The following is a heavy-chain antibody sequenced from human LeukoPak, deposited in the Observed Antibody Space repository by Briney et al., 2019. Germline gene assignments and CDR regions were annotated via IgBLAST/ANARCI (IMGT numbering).Heavy chain of an antibody. Sequence: PGGSLRLSCAASGFTFSNYAMSWVRQAPGKGLEWVASINQDASEKYYVDSVKGRFTISRDNGKNSMYLQMNSLRVDDTAVYYCARGSSGRYFAFIDYWGQGILVTVSS. D-gene: IGHD1-26*01. J-gene: IGHJ4*02. CDR1: GFTFSNYA. CDR2: INQDASEK. CDR3: ARGSSGRYFAFIDY. V-gene: IGHV3-7*01.